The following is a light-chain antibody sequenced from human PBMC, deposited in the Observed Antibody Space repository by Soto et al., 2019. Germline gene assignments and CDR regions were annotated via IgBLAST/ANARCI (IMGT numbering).Light chain of an antibody. V-gene: IGLV2-14*01. CDR3: CSYTMMGTLL. Sequence: QSALTQPASVSGSPGQSITISCSGSSSDIGTYNHVSWYQQFPGKAPKLIIFEVSDRPSGVSVRFSGSKSGNTASLTISGLQPEDEADYYCCSYTMMGTLLFGGGTKLTVL. CDR1: SSDIGTYNH. J-gene: IGLJ3*02. CDR2: EVS.